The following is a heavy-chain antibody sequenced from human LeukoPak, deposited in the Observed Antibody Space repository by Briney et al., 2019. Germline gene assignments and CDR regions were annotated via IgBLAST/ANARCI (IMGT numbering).Heavy chain of an antibody. Sequence: GGSLRLSCGASGFTFNSYSRNWVRQAPGKGLEWVSYISSSTSRIYYADSVKGRFTISRDSARRSLFLQMNSLRDEDTAVYYCARDIHWAFDYWGQGTLVTVSS. J-gene: IGHJ4*02. CDR3: ARDIHWAFDY. D-gene: IGHD7-27*01. CDR2: ISSSTSRI. CDR1: GFTFNSYS. V-gene: IGHV3-48*02.